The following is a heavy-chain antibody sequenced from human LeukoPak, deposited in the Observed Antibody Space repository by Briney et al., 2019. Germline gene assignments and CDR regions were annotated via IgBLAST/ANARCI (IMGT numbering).Heavy chain of an antibody. CDR3: ARDGDSSGWFSYYYYYMDV. J-gene: IGHJ6*03. Sequence: ASVKVSCKAFGYTFIDYYMYWVRQAPGQGLEWMGWINTNTGNPTYAQGFTGRFVFSLDTSVSTAYLQISSLKAEDTAVYYCARDGDSSGWFSYYYYYMDVWGKGTTVTVSS. V-gene: IGHV7-4-1*02. CDR1: GYTFIDYY. D-gene: IGHD6-19*01. CDR2: INTNTGNP.